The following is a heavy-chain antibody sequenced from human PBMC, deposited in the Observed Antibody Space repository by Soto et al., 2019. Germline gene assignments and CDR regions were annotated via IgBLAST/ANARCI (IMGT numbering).Heavy chain of an antibody. CDR2: ISYDGSNK. J-gene: IGHJ5*02. Sequence: QVQLVESGGGVVQPGRSLRLSCAASGFTFSSYGMHWVRKAPGKGLEWVAVISYDGSNKYYADSVKGRFTISRDNSKNTLYLQMNSLRAEDTAVYYCAKEPVTTAVNWFDPWGQGTLVTVSS. V-gene: IGHV3-30*18. D-gene: IGHD4-17*01. CDR1: GFTFSSYG. CDR3: AKEPVTTAVNWFDP.